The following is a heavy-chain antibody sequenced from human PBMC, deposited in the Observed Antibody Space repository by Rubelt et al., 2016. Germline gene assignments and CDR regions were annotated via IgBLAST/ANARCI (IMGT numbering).Heavy chain of an antibody. J-gene: IGHJ5*02. CDR1: GFTFSSYS. CDR3: ARDHYDFWSGFLFDP. CDR2: IWYDGSNK. Sequence: EDGGGVVQPGRSLRLSCAASGFTFSSYSMNWVRQAPGKGLEWVAVIWYDGSNKHYADSVKGRFTISRDNAKNSLYLQMNSLRAEDTAVYYCARDHYDFWSGFLFDPWGQGTLVTVSS. V-gene: IGHV3-33*08. D-gene: IGHD3-3*01.